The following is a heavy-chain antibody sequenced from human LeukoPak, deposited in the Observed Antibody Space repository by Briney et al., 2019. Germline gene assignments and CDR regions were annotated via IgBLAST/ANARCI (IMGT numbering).Heavy chain of an antibody. D-gene: IGHD4-11*01. Sequence: GGSLRLSCAASGVSLTYYAMNWGRQAPGKGLEWVSAISGSDGSTYYAHSVKGRFTISRDNSKNTLNLQMNSLRAEDTAVYYCAKAGDYSYFDYWGQGTLVTVSS. CDR3: AKAGDYSYFDY. J-gene: IGHJ4*02. V-gene: IGHV3-23*01. CDR2: ISGSDGST. CDR1: GVSLTYYA.